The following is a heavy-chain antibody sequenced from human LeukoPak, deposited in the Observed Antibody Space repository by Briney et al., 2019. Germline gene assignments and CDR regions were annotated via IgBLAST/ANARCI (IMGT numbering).Heavy chain of an antibody. CDR1: GSTFSSYD. CDR3: ARQNTPHGNFDY. V-gene: IGHV3-13*01. J-gene: IGHJ4*02. D-gene: IGHD1-26*01. Sequence: GGSLRLSCAASGSTFSSYDMHWVRQATGKGLEWVSAIGTAGDTYYPGSVKGRFTISRDSDKNSLYLQMNRMRAEEKAVYYCARQNTPHGNFDYWGQGILVTVSS. CDR2: IGTAGDT.